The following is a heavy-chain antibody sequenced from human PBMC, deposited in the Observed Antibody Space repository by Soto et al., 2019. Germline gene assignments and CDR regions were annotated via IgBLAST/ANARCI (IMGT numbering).Heavy chain of an antibody. CDR2: IIPIFGTA. J-gene: IGHJ4*02. CDR1: GGTFSSYA. Sequence: SVKVSCKASGGTFSSYAISWVRQAPGQGLEWMGGIIPIFGTANYAQKFQGRVTITADESTSTAYMELSSLRSEDTAVYYCTWRFYYDILNGYKGWGRGTLVTVSS. D-gene: IGHD3-9*01. CDR3: TWRFYYDILNGYKG. V-gene: IGHV1-69*13.